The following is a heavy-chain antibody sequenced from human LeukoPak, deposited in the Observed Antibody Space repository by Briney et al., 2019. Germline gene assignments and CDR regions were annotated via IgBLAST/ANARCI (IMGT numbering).Heavy chain of an antibody. CDR1: GGSISSSSYY. V-gene: IGHV4-39*01. J-gene: IGHJ4*02. Sequence: SETLSLTCTVSGGSISSSSYYWGWIRQPPGKGLEWIGSIYYSGSTYYNPSLKSRVTISVDTSKNQFSLKQGSVTAADTAVYYCARSIAVAGTYVLGYFDYWGQGTLVTVSS. CDR2: IYYSGST. CDR3: ARSIAVAGTYVLGYFDY. D-gene: IGHD6-19*01.